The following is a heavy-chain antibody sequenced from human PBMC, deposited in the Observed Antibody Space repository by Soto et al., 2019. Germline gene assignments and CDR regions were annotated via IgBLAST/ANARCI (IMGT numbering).Heavy chain of an antibody. CDR3: AKSPYLMADRGWLVGYFDY. CDR1: GFTFDDYA. D-gene: IGHD6-19*01. CDR2: ISWNSGSI. Sequence: PGGSLRLSCAASGFTFDDYAMHWVRQAPGKGLEWVSGISWNSGSIGYADSVKGRFTISRDNAKNSLYLQMNSLRAEDTALYYCAKSPYLMADRGWLVGYFDYWGQGTLVTVSS. V-gene: IGHV3-9*01. J-gene: IGHJ4*02.